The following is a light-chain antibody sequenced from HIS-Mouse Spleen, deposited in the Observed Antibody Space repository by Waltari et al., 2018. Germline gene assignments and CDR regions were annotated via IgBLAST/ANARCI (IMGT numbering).Light chain of an antibody. V-gene: IGKV1-33*01. CDR1: QDISNY. J-gene: IGKJ5*01. Sequence: DIQMTQSPSSLSASVGDRVTITCQASQDISNYLNWYQQKPGKAPKLLIYDASNLETGVPSRFSGSGSGTDFTLTISSLQPEDIATYYCQQYDNLPLAITFGQGTRLEIK. CDR3: QQYDNLPLAIT. CDR2: DAS.